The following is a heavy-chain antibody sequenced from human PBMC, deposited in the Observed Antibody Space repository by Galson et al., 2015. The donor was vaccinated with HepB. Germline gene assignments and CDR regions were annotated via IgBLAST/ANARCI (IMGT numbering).Heavy chain of an antibody. D-gene: IGHD4-17*01. J-gene: IGHJ3*02. Sequence: ETLSLTCTVSGGSISSYYWSWIRQPPGKGLEWIGYIYYNGSTNYNPSLKSRVTISVDTSKNQFSLKLSSVTAADTAVYYCARNPTAGFAFDIWGQGTMVTVSS. CDR1: GGSISSYY. V-gene: IGHV4-59*01. CDR3: ARNPTAGFAFDI. CDR2: IYYNGST.